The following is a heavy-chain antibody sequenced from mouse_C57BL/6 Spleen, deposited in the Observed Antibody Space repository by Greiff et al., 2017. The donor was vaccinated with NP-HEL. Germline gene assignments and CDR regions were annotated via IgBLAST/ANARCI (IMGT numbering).Heavy chain of an antibody. J-gene: IGHJ4*01. CDR3: ARSLGRGMDY. Sequence: VQLQQPGAELVMPGASVKLSCKASGYTFTSYWMHWVKQRPGQGLEWIGEIDPSDSYTNYNQKFKGKSTLTVDKSSSTAYMQLSSLTSEDSAVYYCARSLGRGMDYWGQGTSVTVSS. CDR2: IDPSDSYT. V-gene: IGHV1-69*01. CDR1: GYTFTSYW. D-gene: IGHD4-1*01.